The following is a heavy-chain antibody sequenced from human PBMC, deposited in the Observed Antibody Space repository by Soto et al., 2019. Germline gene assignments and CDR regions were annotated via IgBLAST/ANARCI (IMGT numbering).Heavy chain of an antibody. CDR2: IIPVSGAA. Sequence: VQQVQSGAEVKKPGSSVKVSCEASGGTFGSYAFSWVRQAPGQGLEWMGGIIPVSGAAHYAQKFQGRVTITADESTSTAYMELSSLSSQDTAVYYCATALGCRSTSCTLDYWGQGTRVIVSS. V-gene: IGHV1-69*01. CDR3: ATALGCRSTSCTLDY. J-gene: IGHJ4*02. D-gene: IGHD2-2*01. CDR1: GGTFGSYA.